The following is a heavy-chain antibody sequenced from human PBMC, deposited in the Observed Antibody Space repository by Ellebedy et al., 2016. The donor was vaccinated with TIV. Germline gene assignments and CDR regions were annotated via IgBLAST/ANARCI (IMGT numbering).Heavy chain of an antibody. CDR1: GFTFSSYA. CDR2: ISYDGSNK. D-gene: IGHD6-19*01. Sequence: GESLKISXAASGFTFSSYAMSWVRQAPGKGLEWVAVISYDGSNKYYADSVKGRFTISRDNSKNTLYLQMNSLRAEDTAVYYCANFPGIAVAGKENHDYWGQGTLVTVSS. CDR3: ANFPGIAVAGKENHDY. J-gene: IGHJ4*02. V-gene: IGHV3-30-3*01.